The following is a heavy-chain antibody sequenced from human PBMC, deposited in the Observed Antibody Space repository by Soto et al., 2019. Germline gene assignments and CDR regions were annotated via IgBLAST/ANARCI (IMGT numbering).Heavy chain of an antibody. D-gene: IGHD1-7*01. Sequence: QEQLVESGGGVVQPGTSLRLSCAVPGGIFHGYGMHWVRQAPGKGLEWVAIIRFDGSNEEYADCVKGRFTISRDNSKNTLYLQMNTLGAEDTAVYYCARDGIGGTGFRGYLDYWGRGTVVTVSS. CDR1: GGIFHGYG. V-gene: IGHV3-33*01. CDR3: ARDGIGGTGFRGYLDY. CDR2: IRFDGSNE. J-gene: IGHJ4*02.